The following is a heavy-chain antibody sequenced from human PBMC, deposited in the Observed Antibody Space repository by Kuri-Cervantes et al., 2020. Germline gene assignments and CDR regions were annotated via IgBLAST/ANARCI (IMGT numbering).Heavy chain of an antibody. Sequence: GSLRLSCAVYGGSFSGYYWSWIRQPPGKGLEWIGEINHSGSTNYNPSLKSRVTISVDTSKKQFSLKLSSVTAADTAVYYCARVTRYYYYMDVWGKGTTVTVSS. V-gene: IGHV4-34*01. CDR1: GGSFSGYY. CDR2: INHSGST. D-gene: IGHD2-15*01. J-gene: IGHJ6*03. CDR3: ARVTRYYYYMDV.